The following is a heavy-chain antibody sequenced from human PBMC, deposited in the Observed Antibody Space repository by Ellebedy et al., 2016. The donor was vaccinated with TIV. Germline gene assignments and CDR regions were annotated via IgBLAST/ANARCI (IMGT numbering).Heavy chain of an antibody. CDR1: GGSISGTYTSYY. CDR3: ARYRSGIVVVPAHYGMDV. J-gene: IGHJ6*02. V-gene: IGHV4-39*01. D-gene: IGHD2-2*01. CDR2: IYDSGRT. Sequence: SETLSLTXNVSGGSISGTYTSYYWGWIRQPPGKELEWIGSIYDSGRTHYNPSLKSRVTISVDTSKNQFSLKLSSVTAADTAVYYCARYRSGIVVVPAHYGMDVWGQGTTVTVSS.